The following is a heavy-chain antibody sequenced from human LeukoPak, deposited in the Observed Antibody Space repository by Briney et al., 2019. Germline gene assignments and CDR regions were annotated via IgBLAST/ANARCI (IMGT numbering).Heavy chain of an antibody. J-gene: IGHJ2*01. CDR3: GRGGYYDSSGYYYEDWYFDL. CDR2: IYHSGST. Sequence: SETLSLTCTVSGYSIGSGYYWGWIRQPPGKGLEWIGSIYHSGSTYYNPSLKSRVTISVDTSKNQFSLKLSSVTAADTAVYYCGRGGYYDSSGYYYEDWYFDLWGRGTLVTVSS. CDR1: GYSIGSGYY. D-gene: IGHD3-22*01. V-gene: IGHV4-38-2*02.